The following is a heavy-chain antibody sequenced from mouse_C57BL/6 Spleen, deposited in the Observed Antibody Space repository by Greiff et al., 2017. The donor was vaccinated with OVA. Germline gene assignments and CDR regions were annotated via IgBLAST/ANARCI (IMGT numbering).Heavy chain of an antibody. CDR2: IYPGDGDT. CDR1: GYAFSSSW. Sequence: VQLQQSGPELVKPGASVKISCKASGYAFSSSWMNWVKQRPGTGLEWIGRIYPGDGDTNYNGKFKGKATLTADKSSSTAYMQRSSLTSEDSAVYFCARTSSSYAMDYWGQGTSVTVSS. J-gene: IGHJ4*01. CDR3: ARTSSSYAMDY. D-gene: IGHD1-1*01. V-gene: IGHV1-82*01.